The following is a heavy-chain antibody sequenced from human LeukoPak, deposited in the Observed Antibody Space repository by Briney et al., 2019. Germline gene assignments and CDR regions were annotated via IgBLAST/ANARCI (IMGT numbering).Heavy chain of an antibody. J-gene: IGHJ4*02. CDR1: GFTFSSYS. CDR3: ARDGTLNY. V-gene: IGHV3-48*01. CDR2: ISSSSSTI. Sequence: GGSLRLSCAASGFTFSSYSMNWVRQAPGKGLEWVSYISSSSSTIYYADSVKGRFTISRDNAKNSLYLQMNSLRAEDTAVYYCARDGTLNYWGQGTLVTVSS. D-gene: IGHD1-26*01.